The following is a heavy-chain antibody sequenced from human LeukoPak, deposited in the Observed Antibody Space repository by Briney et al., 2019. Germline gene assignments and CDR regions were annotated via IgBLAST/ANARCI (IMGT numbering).Heavy chain of an antibody. CDR3: ARGYYYYYYYMDV. CDR2: IYTSGST. Sequence: SETLSLTCTVSGGSISSGSYYWSWIRQPAGKGLEWIGRIYTSGSTNYNPSLKSRVTISVDTSKNQFSLKLSSVTAADTAVYYCARGYYYYYYYMDVWGKGTTVTVSS. J-gene: IGHJ6*03. V-gene: IGHV4-61*02. CDR1: GGSISSGSYY.